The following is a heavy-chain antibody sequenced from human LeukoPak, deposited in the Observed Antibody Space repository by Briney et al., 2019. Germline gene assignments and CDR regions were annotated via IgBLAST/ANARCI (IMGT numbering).Heavy chain of an antibody. CDR3: AXASSGXYSLGY. Sequence: GGSLRLSCAASGFTFSDYYMSWIRQAPGKGLEWVSYISSSGSTINYADSVKGRFTISRDNAKNSLYLQMSSLGAEDTAVYYCAXASSGXYSLGYWGQGXXXXXSS. J-gene: IGHJ4*02. CDR2: ISSSGSTI. D-gene: IGHD6-19*01. CDR1: GFTFSDYY. V-gene: IGHV3-11*01.